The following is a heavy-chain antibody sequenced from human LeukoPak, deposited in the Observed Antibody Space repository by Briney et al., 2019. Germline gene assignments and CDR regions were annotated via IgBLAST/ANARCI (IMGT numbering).Heavy chain of an antibody. J-gene: IGHJ4*02. CDR1: GGSFSGYY. CDR3: ARSYYYESSGYGDFDY. D-gene: IGHD3-22*01. CDR2: INHSGIT. Sequence: SETLSLTCAVYGGSFSGYYWSWIRQPPGKELEWIGEINHSGITNYNPSLKSRVTISVDTSKNQFSLKLTSVTAADTAVYYCARSYYYESSGYGDFDYWGQGALVTVSS. V-gene: IGHV4-34*01.